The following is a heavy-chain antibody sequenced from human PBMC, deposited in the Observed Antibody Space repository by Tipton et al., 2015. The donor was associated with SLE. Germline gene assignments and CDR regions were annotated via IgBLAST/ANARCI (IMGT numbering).Heavy chain of an antibody. J-gene: IGHJ6*02. V-gene: IGHV4-4*07. Sequence: TLSLTCTVSGGAISSYYWSWIRQPARKGLEWIGRIYTSGSANYNPSLKSRVTMSVDTSKNQFSLKLSSVTAADTAVYYCARATLNHYYGMDVWGQGTTVTVSS. CDR3: ARATLNHYYGMDV. CDR2: IYTSGSA. CDR1: GGAISSYY. D-gene: IGHD1-14*01.